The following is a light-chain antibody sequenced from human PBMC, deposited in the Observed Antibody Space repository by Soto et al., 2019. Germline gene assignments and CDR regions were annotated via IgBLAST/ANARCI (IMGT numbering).Light chain of an antibody. J-gene: IGKJ5*01. CDR2: EDS. V-gene: IGKV2D-29*01. CDR3: MQSTQLPPT. Sequence: DVVVTQTPLSLSVAPGQPASISCTSSQSLLHITGETVLFRSLQKPGQPPQLLIYEDSTRVPGVPDRFSGSRSGTDFTLEISRVETDDVGIYYCMQSTQLPPTFGQGTRL. CDR1: QSLLHITGETV.